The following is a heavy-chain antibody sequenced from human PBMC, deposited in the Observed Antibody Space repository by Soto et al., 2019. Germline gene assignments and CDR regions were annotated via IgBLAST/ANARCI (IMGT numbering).Heavy chain of an antibody. Sequence: EVQLVESGGGLVKPGGSLRLSCAASGFTFSNAWMSWVRQAPGKGLEWVGRIKSKTDGGTTDYAAPVKGRFTISRDDSKNTLYLQMNSLKTEDTAVYYCTTAPIMNDREFDYWGQGTLVTVSS. CDR2: IKSKTDGGTT. V-gene: IGHV3-15*01. CDR1: GFTFSNAW. CDR3: TTAPIMNDREFDY. D-gene: IGHD3-16*01. J-gene: IGHJ4*02.